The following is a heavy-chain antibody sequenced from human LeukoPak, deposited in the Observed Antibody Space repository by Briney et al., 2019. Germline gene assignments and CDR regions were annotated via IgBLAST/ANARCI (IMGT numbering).Heavy chain of an antibody. CDR2: ISACNGDT. CDR3: ATEAARQGTDY. Sequence: ASVKVSCKASGYTFTSYGISWVRQAPAQGLEWMGWISACNGDTNYAQKLQGTVTMTTDRSTSTAYMELRSLRPVHTAVSYCATEAARQGTDYWGQGTLVTVSS. CDR1: GYTFTSYG. V-gene: IGHV1-18*01. D-gene: IGHD6-6*01. J-gene: IGHJ4*02.